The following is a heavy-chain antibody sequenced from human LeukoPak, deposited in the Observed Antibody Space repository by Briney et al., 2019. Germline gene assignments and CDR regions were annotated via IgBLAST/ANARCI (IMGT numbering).Heavy chain of an antibody. CDR1: GGSFSGYY. Sequence: SETLSLTCAVYGGSFSGYYWSWIRQPPGKGLEWIGEINHSGSTNYNPSLKSRVTISVDTSMNQFSLKLSSVTAADTAVYYCARYRPDYYFDYWGQGTLVTVSS. CDR2: INHSGST. CDR3: ARYRPDYYFDY. J-gene: IGHJ4*02. V-gene: IGHV4-34*01.